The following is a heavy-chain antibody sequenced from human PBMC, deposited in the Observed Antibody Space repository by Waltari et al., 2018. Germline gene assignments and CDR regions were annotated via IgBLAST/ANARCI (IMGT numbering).Heavy chain of an antibody. Sequence: QVQLLESGGGVVQTRRSLKLACAASDFTVSSYARHWVRPDPRKGVEWVAVISYDGSNKHYADYVKGRYTISRDNSKNTMYLQMNSLRAEDTAVYYCAKDISRVQTYYYYMDVWGKGTTVTVSS. CDR1: DFTVSSYA. V-gene: IGHV3-30*18. D-gene: IGHD1-1*01. J-gene: IGHJ6*03. CDR2: ISYDGSNK. CDR3: AKDISRVQTYYYYMDV.